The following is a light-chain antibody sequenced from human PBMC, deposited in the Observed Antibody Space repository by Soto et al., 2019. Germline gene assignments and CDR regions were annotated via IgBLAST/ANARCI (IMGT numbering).Light chain of an antibody. CDR1: NIGSKS. Sequence: SYELTQPPSVSVAPGKTARITCGGNNIGSKSVHWYQQKPGQAPVLVIYYDSDRPSGIPERFSGSNSGNTATLTISRVEAGDEADYYCQVWDSSSEVFGGGTKLT. CDR3: QVWDSSSEV. V-gene: IGLV3-21*04. J-gene: IGLJ2*01. CDR2: YDS.